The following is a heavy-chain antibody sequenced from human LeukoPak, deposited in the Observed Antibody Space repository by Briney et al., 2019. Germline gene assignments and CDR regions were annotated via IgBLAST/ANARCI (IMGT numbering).Heavy chain of an antibody. Sequence: ASVKVSCKASGYTFTNHDINWVRQASGQGLEWMGWMNPKSGNTGYLQKFQGRVTMTRDTSMSTAFMELSSLTSEDTAVYYCVTLTTVVTAYFDHWGQGTLVTVSS. V-gene: IGHV1-8*01. CDR1: GYTFTNHD. J-gene: IGHJ4*02. CDR3: VTLTTVVTAYFDH. D-gene: IGHD4-23*01. CDR2: MNPKSGNT.